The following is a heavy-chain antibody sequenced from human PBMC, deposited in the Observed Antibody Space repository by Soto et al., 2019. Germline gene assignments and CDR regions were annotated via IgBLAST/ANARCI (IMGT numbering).Heavy chain of an antibody. CDR3: ARDYYSNPYFDY. D-gene: IGHD4-4*01. J-gene: IGHJ4*02. V-gene: IGHV1-18*01. CDR2: ISAYNGNT. CDR1: GYTFTSYG. Sequence: ASVKVSCKASGYTFTSYGISWVRQAPGHGLEWMGWISAYNGNTNYAQKLQGRVTMTTDTSTSTAYMELRSLRSDDTAVYYCARDYYSNPYFDYWGQGTLVTVSS.